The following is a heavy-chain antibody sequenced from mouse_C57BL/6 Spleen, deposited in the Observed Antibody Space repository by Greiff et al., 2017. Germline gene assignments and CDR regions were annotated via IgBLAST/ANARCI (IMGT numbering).Heavy chain of an antibody. J-gene: IGHJ3*01. D-gene: IGHD2-4*01. CDR2: INPNNGGT. CDR1: GYTFTDYY. CDR3: YDDYDPFAD. V-gene: IGHV1-26*01. Sequence: VQLQQSGPELVKPGASVKISCKASGYTFTDYYMNWVKQSHGKSLEWIGDINPNNGGTSYNQKFKGKATLTVDKSSSTAYMELRSLTSEDSAVYYCYDDYDPFADWGQGTLVTVSA.